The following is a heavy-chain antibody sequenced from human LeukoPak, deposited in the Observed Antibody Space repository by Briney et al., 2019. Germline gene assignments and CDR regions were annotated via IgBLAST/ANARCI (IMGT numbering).Heavy chain of an antibody. CDR2: ISGNGDST. Sequence: GGSLRLSCAASGFTFSSYAMTWVRQAPGQGLEWVSAISGNGDSTYYADSVKGRFTISRDNSKNTLYLQMNSLRAEDTAVYYCAKEDYYDSSGYYDYWGQGTLVTVSS. D-gene: IGHD3-22*01. J-gene: IGHJ4*02. CDR1: GFTFSSYA. V-gene: IGHV3-23*01. CDR3: AKEDYYDSSGYYDY.